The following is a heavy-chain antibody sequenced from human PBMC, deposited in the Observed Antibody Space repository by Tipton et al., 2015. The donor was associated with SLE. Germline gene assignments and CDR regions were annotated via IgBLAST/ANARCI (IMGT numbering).Heavy chain of an antibody. CDR2: IYSSGIT. D-gene: IGHD6-13*01. J-gene: IGHJ5*02. CDR3: AKDGSSSLPSGGFDL. CDR1: GFIFSNYA. V-gene: IGHV3-23*03. Sequence: SLRLSCAASGFIFSNYAMNWVRQAPGKGLEWVSLIYSSGITYYADSMKGRFTISRDNSKNTLYLQMNSLRAEDTAVYYCAKDGSSSLPSGGFDLWGQGTLVTVSS.